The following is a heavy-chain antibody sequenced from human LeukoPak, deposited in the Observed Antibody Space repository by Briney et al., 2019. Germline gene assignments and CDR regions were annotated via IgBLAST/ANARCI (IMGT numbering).Heavy chain of an antibody. CDR2: ISYDGSNK. V-gene: IGHV3-30-3*01. CDR1: GFTFSSYA. Sequence: GGSLRLSCAASGFTFSSYAMHWVRQAPGKGLEWVAVISYDGSNKYYADSVKGRFTISRDNSKNTLYLQMNSLRAEDTAVYYCARDGDIVATIGRYGMDVWGQGTTVTVSS. J-gene: IGHJ6*02. D-gene: IGHD5-12*01. CDR3: ARDGDIVATIGRYGMDV.